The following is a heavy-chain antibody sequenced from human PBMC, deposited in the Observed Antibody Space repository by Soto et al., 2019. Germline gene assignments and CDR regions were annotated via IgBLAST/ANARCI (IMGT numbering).Heavy chain of an antibody. CDR1: RGSISGSYW. V-gene: IGHV4-4*02. CDR3: ARKIGASDI. Sequence: QVQLQESGPGLVRPSGTLSLTCAVSRGSISGSYWWSWVRQPPGKGLEWIGEIFHGGSTNYNPSLKSRVTLSVDKSKNQFSLTLSSVTSADTAVYYCARKIGASDIWGQGTMVTVS. CDR2: IFHGGST. D-gene: IGHD3-22*01. J-gene: IGHJ3*02.